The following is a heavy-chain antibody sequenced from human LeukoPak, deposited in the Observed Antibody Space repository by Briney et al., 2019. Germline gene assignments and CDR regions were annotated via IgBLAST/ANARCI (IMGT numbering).Heavy chain of an antibody. CDR3: ARGPYDFWSGYPDSFDY. CDR2: ISSSDSTI. Sequence: GGSLRLSCAASGFTFSDYYMSWIRQAPGKGLEGVSYISSSDSTIYYADSVKGRFTISRDNAKNSLYLQMNSLRAEDTAVYYCARGPYDFWSGYPDSFDYWGQGTLVTVSS. V-gene: IGHV3-11*04. J-gene: IGHJ4*02. CDR1: GFTFSDYY. D-gene: IGHD3-3*01.